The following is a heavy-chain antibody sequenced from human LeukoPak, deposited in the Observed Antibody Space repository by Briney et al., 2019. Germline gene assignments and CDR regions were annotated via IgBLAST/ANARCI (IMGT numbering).Heavy chain of an antibody. CDR1: GFTFSSYW. CDR3: ARDILTARKRYYFDY. Sequence: PGGSLRLSCAASGFTFSSYWMSWVRQALGKGLEWVANIKQDGSEKYYVDSVKGRFTISRDNAKNSLYLQMNSLRAEDTAVYYCARDILTARKRYYFDYWGQGTLVTVSS. J-gene: IGHJ4*02. CDR2: IKQDGSEK. V-gene: IGHV3-7*04. D-gene: IGHD3-9*01.